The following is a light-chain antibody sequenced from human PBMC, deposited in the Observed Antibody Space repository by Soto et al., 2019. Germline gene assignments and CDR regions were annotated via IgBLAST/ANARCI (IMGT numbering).Light chain of an antibody. CDR3: TSWTTSTTMK. CDR2: DVT. Sequence: QSVLTQPASVSGSPGQPITISCTGSSSDVGGYNYVSWYQQHPGKAPKLMIYDVTNRPSGVSNRFSGSKSGNTASLTISGLQAEDEADYYCTSWTTSTTMKFGGGTKVTVL. CDR1: SSDVGGYNY. V-gene: IGLV2-14*01. J-gene: IGLJ2*01.